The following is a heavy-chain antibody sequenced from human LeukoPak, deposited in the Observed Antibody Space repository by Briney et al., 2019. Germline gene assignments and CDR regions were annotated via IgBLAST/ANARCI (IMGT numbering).Heavy chain of an antibody. V-gene: IGHV5-51*01. CDR2: IYPGDSDT. CDR1: GYIFTSYW. CDR3: ARAAYYYDSSGYSTYYFDY. Sequence: ESLSISCKGSGYIFTSYWIGWVRQMPGKGLEGMGIIYPGDSDTRYSPSFQGQVTISADKSISTAYLQWSSLKASDTAMYYCARAAYYYDSSGYSTYYFDYWGRGTLVTVSS. D-gene: IGHD3-22*01. J-gene: IGHJ4*02.